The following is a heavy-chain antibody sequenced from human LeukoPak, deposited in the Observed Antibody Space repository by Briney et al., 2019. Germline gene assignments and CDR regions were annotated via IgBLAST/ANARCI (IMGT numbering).Heavy chain of an antibody. CDR3: ARHRPSYSSSWWWFDP. CDR1: GGSISSSSYY. Sequence: SETLSLTCTVSGGSISSSSYYWGWIRQPPGKGLEWIGSIYYSGSTYYNPFLKSRVTISVDTSKNQFSLKLSSVTAADTAVYYCARHRPSYSSSWWWFDPWGQGTLVTVSS. J-gene: IGHJ5*02. D-gene: IGHD6-13*01. CDR2: IYYSGST. V-gene: IGHV4-39*01.